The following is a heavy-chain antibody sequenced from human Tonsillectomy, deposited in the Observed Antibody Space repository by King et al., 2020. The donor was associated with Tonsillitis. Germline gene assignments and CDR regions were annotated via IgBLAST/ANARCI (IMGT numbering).Heavy chain of an antibody. J-gene: IGHJ4*02. CDR2: IYYNGNT. CDR1: GDSISSLSHY. CDR3: ARGVTYSSGWYFDY. D-gene: IGHD6-19*01. V-gene: IGHV4-39*07. Sequence: QLQESGPGLVKPSETLSLTCTVSGDSISSLSHYWGWIRQPPGKGLEWIGCIYYNGNTYFSPSLKSRVTISIDTSKNQFSLKLSSVTAADTAVYYCARGVTYSSGWYFDYWGQGTVVAVSS.